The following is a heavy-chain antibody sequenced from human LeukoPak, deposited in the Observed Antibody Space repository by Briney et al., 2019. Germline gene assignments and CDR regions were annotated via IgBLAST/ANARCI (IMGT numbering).Heavy chain of an antibody. V-gene: IGHV5-51*04. J-gene: IGHJ4*02. CDR3: ASSSSSWYLFDY. Sequence: GESLKISCKGSGYSFTNYWIGWVRQMPGKALEWMGIIYSGDSDTRYSPSFQGHVTISADKPISTAYLHWSSLEASDTAMYYCASSSSSWYLFDYWGQGTLVTVSS. D-gene: IGHD6-13*01. CDR1: GYSFTNYW. CDR2: IYSGDSDT.